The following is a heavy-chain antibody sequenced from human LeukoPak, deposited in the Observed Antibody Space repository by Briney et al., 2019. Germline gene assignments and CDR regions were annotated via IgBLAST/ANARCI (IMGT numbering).Heavy chain of an antibody. J-gene: IGHJ6*02. D-gene: IGHD6-19*01. V-gene: IGHV3-23*01. CDR3: AKDQESSGWLPIYYGMDV. Sequence: PGGSLRLSCAASGFTFSSYAMSWVRQAPGKGLEWVSAISGSGGSTYYADSVKGRFTISRENSKNTLYLQMNSLRAEDTAVYYCAKDQESSGWLPIYYGMDVWGQGTTVTVSS. CDR1: GFTFSSYA. CDR2: ISGSGGST.